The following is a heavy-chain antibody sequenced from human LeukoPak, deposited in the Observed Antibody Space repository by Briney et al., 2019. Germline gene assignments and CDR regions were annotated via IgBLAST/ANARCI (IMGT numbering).Heavy chain of an antibody. J-gene: IGHJ4*02. V-gene: IGHV3-30*18. CDR2: ISYDGSNK. CDR3: AKDQHYYDSSGYYGPLYFDY. Sequence: GGSLRLSCAASGFTFSSYGMHWVRQAPGKGLEWVAVISYDGSNKYYADSVKGRFTISRDNSKNTLYLQMNSLRAEDTAVYYCAKDQHYYDSSGYYGPLYFDYWGQGTLVTVSS. CDR1: GFTFSSYG. D-gene: IGHD3-22*01.